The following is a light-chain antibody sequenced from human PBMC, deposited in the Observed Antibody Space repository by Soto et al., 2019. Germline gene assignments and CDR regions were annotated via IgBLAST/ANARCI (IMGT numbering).Light chain of an antibody. J-gene: IGKJ5*01. CDR1: ERIYSAY. CDR2: GTS. CDR3: QQYGNSPIT. V-gene: IGKV3-20*01. Sequence: EVVLTQSPGTLSLSRGERATLSCRASERIYSAYLGWYQQKPGQAPRLLIYGTSSRATGIPDRFSGGGSGTDFTLTISRLEPEDFAVYYCQQYGNSPITFGQGTRLEIK.